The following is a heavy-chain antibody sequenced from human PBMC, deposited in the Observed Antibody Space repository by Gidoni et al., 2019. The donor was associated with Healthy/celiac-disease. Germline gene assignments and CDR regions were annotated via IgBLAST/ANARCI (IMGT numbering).Heavy chain of an antibody. V-gene: IGHV4-34*01. CDR1: GGSFSGYS. CDR3: ARGRTYYYDSSGYYHKPHYYGMDV. D-gene: IGHD3-22*01. J-gene: IGHJ6*02. Sequence: QVQLQQWGAGLLKPSETLSLTCAVYGGSFSGYSWSWIRQPPGKGLAWIGEIKHSGSPNYNPSLKSRVTISVDTSKNQFSLKLSSVTAADTAVYYCARGRTYYYDSSGYYHKPHYYGMDVWGQGTTVTVSS. CDR2: IKHSGSP.